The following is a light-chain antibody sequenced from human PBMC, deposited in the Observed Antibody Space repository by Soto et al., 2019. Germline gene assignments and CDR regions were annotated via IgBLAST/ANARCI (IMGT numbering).Light chain of an antibody. V-gene: IGKV3-11*01. CDR2: DVS. CDR1: QSVSNS. J-gene: IGKJ5*01. CDR3: HQRYNWPRVT. Sequence: ESVLTQSPATLSLSPGERVTLSCRASQSVSNSLAWYQQKPGQPPRLLIYDVSNRATGIPARFSGSGSGTDFTLTITSLEPEDFAVYFCHQRYNWPRVTFGQGTRLENK.